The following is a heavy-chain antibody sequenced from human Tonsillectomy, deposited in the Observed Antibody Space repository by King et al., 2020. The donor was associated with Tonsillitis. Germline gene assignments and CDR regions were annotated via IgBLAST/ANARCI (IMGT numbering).Heavy chain of an antibody. J-gene: IGHJ3*01. CDR1: GFAVTLNY. CDR3: VRSENWDAAFDG. D-gene: IGHD7-27*01. V-gene: IGHV3-53*01. Sequence: VQLVESGGGLTQPGGSLRLSCAASGFAVTLNYMTWVRQAPGKGLEWVSVISGVGTTFYADSVKGRFTISRDNSENTLYLQMNNLGAEDTAVYFCVRSENWDAAFDGWGQGTLVTVSS. CDR2: ISGVGTT.